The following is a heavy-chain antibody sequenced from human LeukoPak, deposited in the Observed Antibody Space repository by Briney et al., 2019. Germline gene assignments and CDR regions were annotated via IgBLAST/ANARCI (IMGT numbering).Heavy chain of an antibody. V-gene: IGHV3-48*03. Sequence: GSLRLSCAASGFAFSSYEMTWVRQAPGEGLEWVSDISGSGSTIYYADSVKGRFTISRDSAKNSLYLRMNSLRAEDTAVYFCGLSGGSSPAYCGQGTLVTVSS. D-gene: IGHD2-15*01. CDR2: ISGSGSTI. CDR1: GFAFSSYE. J-gene: IGHJ4*02. CDR3: GLSGGSSPAY.